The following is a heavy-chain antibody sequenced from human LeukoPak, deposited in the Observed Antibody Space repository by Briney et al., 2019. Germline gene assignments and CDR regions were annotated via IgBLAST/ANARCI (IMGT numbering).Heavy chain of an antibody. V-gene: IGHV1-69*05. J-gene: IGHJ4*02. Sequence: SVKVSCKASGGTFSSYAISWVRQAPGQGLEWMGGIIPIFGTANYAQKFQGRVTITTDESTSTAYMELSSLRSEDTAVYYCARTRYYDSSGYYYPFDYWGQGTLVTVSS. CDR2: IIPIFGTA. CDR3: ARTRYYDSSGYYYPFDY. CDR1: GGTFSSYA. D-gene: IGHD3-22*01.